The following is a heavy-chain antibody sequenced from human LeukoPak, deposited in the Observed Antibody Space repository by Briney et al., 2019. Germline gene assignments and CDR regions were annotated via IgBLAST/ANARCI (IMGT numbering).Heavy chain of an antibody. CDR3: AREPSGYSYEFDY. V-gene: IGHV4-30-4*08. D-gene: IGHD5-18*01. Sequence: PSQTLSLTCTVSGGSVSSGDYYWSWIRQPPGKGLEWIGHIYYSGSTYYNPSLKSRVTISVDTSKNQFSLKLSSVTAADTAVYYCAREPSGYSYEFDYWGQGTLVTVSS. CDR2: IYYSGST. J-gene: IGHJ4*02. CDR1: GGSVSSGDYY.